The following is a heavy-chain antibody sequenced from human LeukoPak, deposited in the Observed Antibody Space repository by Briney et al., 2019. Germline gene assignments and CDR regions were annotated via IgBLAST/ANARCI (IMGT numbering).Heavy chain of an antibody. D-gene: IGHD6-13*01. CDR2: ISYDGNNK. J-gene: IGHJ6*02. Sequence: GGSLRLSCAASGFTFSSYGMHWVRQAPGKGLEWVAVISYDGNNKYYADSVKGRFTISRDNSKNSLYLQMNSLRAEDTAVYYCARDRGSSSWYYYYGMDVWGQGTTVTVSS. V-gene: IGHV3-30*03. CDR3: ARDRGSSSWYYYYGMDV. CDR1: GFTFSSYG.